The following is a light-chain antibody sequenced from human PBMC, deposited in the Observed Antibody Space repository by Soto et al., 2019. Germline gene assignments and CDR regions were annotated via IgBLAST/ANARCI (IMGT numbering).Light chain of an antibody. CDR2: YAS. CDR3: QHYSNWPPT. J-gene: IGKJ3*01. CDR1: QNGHSN. Sequence: EVVMPQSPATLSVSPGERATLSCRASQNGHSNIAWYQQKPGQAPRLLVSYASTRATGIPARFSGSGSGTEFTLTISSLQSEDFGVYYCQHYSNWPPTFGPGTKVEIK. V-gene: IGKV3-15*01.